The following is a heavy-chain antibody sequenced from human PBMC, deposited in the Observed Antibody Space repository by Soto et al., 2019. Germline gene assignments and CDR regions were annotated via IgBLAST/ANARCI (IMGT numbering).Heavy chain of an antibody. J-gene: IGHJ5*02. CDR2: IYYSGST. CDR1: GGSISSSSYY. CDR3: ARTTVTTLKT. Sequence: SSETLSLTCTVSGGSISSSSYYWGWIRQPPGKGLEWIGSIYYSGSTYYNPSLKSRVTISVDTSKNQFSLKLSSVTAADTAVYYCARTTVTTLKTWGQGTLVTVSA. V-gene: IGHV4-39*01. D-gene: IGHD4-4*01.